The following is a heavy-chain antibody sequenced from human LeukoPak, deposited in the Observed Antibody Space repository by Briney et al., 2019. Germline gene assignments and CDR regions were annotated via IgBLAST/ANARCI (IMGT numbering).Heavy chain of an antibody. J-gene: IGHJ4*02. V-gene: IGHV3-21*01. Sequence: GGSLRLSCAASGFTFSSYSMNWVRQAPGKGLEWVSSISSSSYIYYADSVKGRFTISRDNAKNSLYLQMNSLRAEDTAVYYCAKADWDTAMIDYWGQGTLVTVSS. D-gene: IGHD5-18*01. CDR2: ISSSSYI. CDR1: GFTFSSYS. CDR3: AKADWDTAMIDY.